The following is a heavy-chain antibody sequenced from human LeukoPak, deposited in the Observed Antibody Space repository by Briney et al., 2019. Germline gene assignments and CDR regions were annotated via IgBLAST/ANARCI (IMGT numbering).Heavy chain of an antibody. J-gene: IGHJ4*02. Sequence: ASVKVSCKASGYIFTTYFMHWLRQAPGQGPEWMGIINPSGGSTSYAQKFQGRVTMTRDMSTSTVYMELSSLRSEDTAVYYCARKSRSGYAKFDYWGQGTLVTVSS. CDR1: GYIFTTYF. CDR2: INPSGGST. D-gene: IGHD5-12*01. CDR3: ARKSRSGYAKFDY. V-gene: IGHV1-46*01.